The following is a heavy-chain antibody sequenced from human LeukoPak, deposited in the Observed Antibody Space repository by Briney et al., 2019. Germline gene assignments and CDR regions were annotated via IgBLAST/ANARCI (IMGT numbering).Heavy chain of an antibody. CDR1: GFTFSSYA. J-gene: IGHJ4*02. CDR2: ISGSGGNT. Sequence: PGGSLRLSCAASGFTFSSYAMSWVRQAPGKGMEWVSTISGSGGNTYYADSVKGRFTISRDNSKNTVYLQMNGLRAEDTAVYYCAKRPYCSGAVCYHIDYWGQGTLVTVSS. V-gene: IGHV3-23*01. CDR3: AKRPYCSGAVCYHIDY. D-gene: IGHD2-15*01.